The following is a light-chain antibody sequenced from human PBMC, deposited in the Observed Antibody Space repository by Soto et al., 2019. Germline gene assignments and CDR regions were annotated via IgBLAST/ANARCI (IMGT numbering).Light chain of an antibody. J-gene: IGLJ1*01. CDR1: SRYVGGYNY. V-gene: IGLV2-14*01. CDR2: DVS. Sequence: ALTQPASVAGAPGQSITISCTGTSRYVGGYNYVSWYQQHPGKAPKLMIYDVSNRPSGVSNRFSGSKSGNTASLTISGLQAEDEADYYCSSYTSSSTLLFGTGTKVTVL. CDR3: SSYTSSSTLL.